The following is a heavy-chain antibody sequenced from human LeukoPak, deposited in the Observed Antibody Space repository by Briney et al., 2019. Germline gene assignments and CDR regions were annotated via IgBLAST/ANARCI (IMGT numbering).Heavy chain of an antibody. CDR2: ISWNSGSI. V-gene: IGHV3-9*01. J-gene: IGHJ6*02. CDR3: AKEIGSWNYYYGMDV. CDR1: GFTFDEYA. Sequence: GGSLRLSCAASGFTFDEYAMHWVRQAPGKGLEWVSGISWNSGSIGYADSVKGRFTISRDNAKNSLYLQMNSLRAEDTALYYCAKEIGSWNYYYGMDVWGQGTTVTVSS. D-gene: IGHD6-13*01.